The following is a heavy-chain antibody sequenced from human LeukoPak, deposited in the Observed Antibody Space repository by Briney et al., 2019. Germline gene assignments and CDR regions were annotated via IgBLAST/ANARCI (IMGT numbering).Heavy chain of an antibody. Sequence: GGSLRLSCAASGFTFTEYWMTWVRQAPGQRLEWVANIKQDGSEVYYVDSVEGRFTISRDNTKNSVYLQMNSLGVADTAGYYCVREAYCGGPSCFAVSYMDVWGEGTTVTVSS. CDR1: GFTFTEYW. CDR2: IKQDGSEV. J-gene: IGHJ6*03. D-gene: IGHD2-21*01. V-gene: IGHV3-7*01. CDR3: VREAYCGGPSCFAVSYMDV.